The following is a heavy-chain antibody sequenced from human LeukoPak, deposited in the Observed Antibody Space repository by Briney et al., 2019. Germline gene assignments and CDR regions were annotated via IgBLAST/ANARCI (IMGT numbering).Heavy chain of an antibody. J-gene: IGHJ4*02. CDR3: ARDRIAARRFDY. V-gene: IGHV4-34*01. CDR2: INHSGST. Sequence: SETLSLTCAVYGGSFSGYYWSWIRQPPGKELEWIGEINHSGSTNYNPSLKSRVTISVDTSKNQFSLKPSSVTAADTAVYYCARDRIAARRFDYWGQGTLVTVSS. CDR1: GGSFSGYY. D-gene: IGHD6-6*01.